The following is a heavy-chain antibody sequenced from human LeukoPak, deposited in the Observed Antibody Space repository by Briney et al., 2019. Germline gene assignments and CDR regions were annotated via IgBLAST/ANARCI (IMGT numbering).Heavy chain of an antibody. CDR1: GFTFSSYG. J-gene: IGHJ5*02. Sequence: GGSLRLSCAASGFTFSSYGMHWVRQAPGKGLEWVAFIRYDGSNKYYADSVKGRFTIPRDTSKNTLYLQVNSLRAEDTAVYYCARTVGYGDYSWFDPWGQGTLVTVSS. CDR2: IRYDGSNK. D-gene: IGHD4-17*01. CDR3: ARTVGYGDYSWFDP. V-gene: IGHV3-30*02.